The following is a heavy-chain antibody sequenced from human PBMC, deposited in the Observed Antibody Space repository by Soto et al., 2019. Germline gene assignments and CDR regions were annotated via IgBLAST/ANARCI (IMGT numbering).Heavy chain of an antibody. CDR1: GGSISSGGYH. V-gene: IGHV4-31*03. CDR3: ARDSYDSSGYPSGMDV. J-gene: IGHJ6*02. CDR2: IYYSGST. D-gene: IGHD3-22*01. Sequence: PSETLSLTCTVSGGSISSGGYHWSWIRQHPGKGLEWIGYIYYSGSTYYNPSLKSRVTISVDTSKNQFSLKLSSVTAADTAVYYCARDSYDSSGYPSGMDVWGQGTTVTVSS.